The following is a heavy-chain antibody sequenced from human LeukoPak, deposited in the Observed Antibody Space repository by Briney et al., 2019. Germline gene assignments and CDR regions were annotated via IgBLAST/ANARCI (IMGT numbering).Heavy chain of an antibody. CDR2: ISYDGSNK. CDR3: ASAILGYCSGGSCYAGDY. J-gene: IGHJ4*02. CDR1: GFTFSSYA. V-gene: IGHV3-30*04. Sequence: PGRSLRLSCAASGFTFSSYAMHGVRQAPGKGLEWVSVISYDGSNKYYADSVKGRFTISRDNSKNTLYLQMNSLRAEDTAVYYCASAILGYCSGGSCYAGDYWGQGTLVTVSS. D-gene: IGHD2-15*01.